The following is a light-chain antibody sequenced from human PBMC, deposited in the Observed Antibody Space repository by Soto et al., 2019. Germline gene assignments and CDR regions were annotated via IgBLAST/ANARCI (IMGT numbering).Light chain of an antibody. J-gene: IGKJ4*01. CDR1: QSVRSNN. V-gene: IGKV3-20*01. CDR2: GAS. Sequence: EIVLTQSPDTLSLSPGERATLSCRASQSVRSNNLAWYQQKPGQAPRLLIYGASTRATGIPDRFSGSGSGTDFTLTISRLEPEDFAKYHCQQYGSSPLTFGGGTKVDIK. CDR3: QQYGSSPLT.